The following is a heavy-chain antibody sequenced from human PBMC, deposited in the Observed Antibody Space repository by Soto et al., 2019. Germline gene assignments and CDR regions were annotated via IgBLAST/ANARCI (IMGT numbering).Heavy chain of an antibody. Sequence: GGSLRLSCAASGFTFSSYWMHWVRQAPGKGLVWVSRINSDGSSTSYADSVKGRFTISRDNAKNTLYLQMNSLRAEDTAVYYCARDGGIVVVPAVPAYWGQGTLVTVSS. J-gene: IGHJ4*02. CDR3: ARDGGIVVVPAVPAY. V-gene: IGHV3-74*01. CDR2: INSDGSST. CDR1: GFTFSSYW. D-gene: IGHD2-2*01.